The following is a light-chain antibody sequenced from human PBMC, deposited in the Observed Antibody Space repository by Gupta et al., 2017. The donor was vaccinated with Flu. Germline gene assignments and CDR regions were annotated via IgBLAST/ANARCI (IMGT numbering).Light chain of an antibody. CDR1: QYVRSD. Sequence: VLTQSPATLSLSPGDRATLSCRDSQYVRSDLAWYQQKPGQAPRLIIFDASHRAAGSPARFSGSGYGKLFTLTSNSREHEDFAVYYGQQRYDSWTFGQGTTVEIK. CDR3: QQRYDSWT. V-gene: IGKV3-11*01. J-gene: IGKJ1*01. CDR2: DAS.